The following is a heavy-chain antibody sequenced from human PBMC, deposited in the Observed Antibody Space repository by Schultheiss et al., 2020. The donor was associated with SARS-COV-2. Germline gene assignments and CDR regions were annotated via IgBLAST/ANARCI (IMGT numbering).Heavy chain of an antibody. CDR2: IRSKAYGGTT. V-gene: IGHV3-49*03. D-gene: IGHD5-18*01. CDR1: GFTFGDYA. Sequence: GGSLRLSCTASGFTFGDYAMSWFRQAPGKGLEWVGFIRSKAYGGTTEYAASVKGRFTISRDNARNSLYLQMNSLRAEDTAVYYCARGYSYVIYWGQGTLVTVSS. J-gene: IGHJ4*02. CDR3: ARGYSYVIY.